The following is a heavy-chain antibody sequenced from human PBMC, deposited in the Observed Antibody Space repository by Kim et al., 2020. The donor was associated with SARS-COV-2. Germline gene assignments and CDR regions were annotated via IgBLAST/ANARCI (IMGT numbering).Heavy chain of an antibody. V-gene: IGHV3-30*01. D-gene: IGHD6-6*01. Sequence: SVKGRFTSARDNSKNTRKLQMNSRRAEDTAVYYCAREGAGAARRGGFDYWGQGTLVTVSS. CDR3: AREGAGAARRGGFDY. J-gene: IGHJ4*02.